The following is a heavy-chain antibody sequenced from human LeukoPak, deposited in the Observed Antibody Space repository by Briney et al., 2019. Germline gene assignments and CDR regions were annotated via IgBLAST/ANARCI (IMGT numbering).Heavy chain of an antibody. J-gene: IGHJ5*02. V-gene: IGHV1-18*01. CDR1: GYTFTSYG. CDR3: ARAAELWFGEFLVHSFDP. CDR2: ISAYNGNT. Sequence: ASVKVSCKASGYTFTSYGISWVRQAPGQGLEWMGWISAYNGNTNYAQKLQGRVTMTTDTSTSTAYMELRSLRSDDTAVYYCARAAELWFGEFLVHSFDPWGQGTLVTVSS. D-gene: IGHD3-10*01.